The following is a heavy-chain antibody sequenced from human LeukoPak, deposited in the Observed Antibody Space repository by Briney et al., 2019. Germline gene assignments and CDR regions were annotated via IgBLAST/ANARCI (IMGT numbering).Heavy chain of an antibody. CDR2: ISSSSSTI. J-gene: IGHJ4*02. V-gene: IGHV3-48*01. D-gene: IGHD4-17*01. Sequence: SGGSLRLSCAASGFTFSSYSMNWVRQAPGKGLEWVSYISSSSSTIYYADSVKGRFTISRDNAKNSLYLQMNSLRAEDTAVYYCARPFYGFTSDYWGQGTLVTVSS. CDR3: ARPFYGFTSDY. CDR1: GFTFSSYS.